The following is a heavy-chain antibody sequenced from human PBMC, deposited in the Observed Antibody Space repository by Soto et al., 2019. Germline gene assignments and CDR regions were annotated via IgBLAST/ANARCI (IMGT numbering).Heavy chain of an antibody. Sequence: QVQLQESGPGLVKPSETLSLTCTVSGGSISSYYWSWIRQPPGKGLEWIGYIYYSGSTNYNPSLKSRVTISVDTSKNQFSLKLSSVTAADTAVYYCARGYCSCGSCYRSDAFDIWGQGTMVTVSS. CDR3: ARGYCSCGSCYRSDAFDI. J-gene: IGHJ3*02. CDR2: IYYSGST. CDR1: GGSISSYY. D-gene: IGHD2-15*01. V-gene: IGHV4-59*01.